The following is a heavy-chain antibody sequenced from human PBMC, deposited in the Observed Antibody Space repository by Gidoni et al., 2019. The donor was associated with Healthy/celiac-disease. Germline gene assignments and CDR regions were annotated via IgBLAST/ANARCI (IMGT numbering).Heavy chain of an antibody. V-gene: IGHV3-21*01. CDR3: ARDRKEGSDAFDI. J-gene: IGHJ3*02. CDR2: ISSSSSYI. Sequence: EVQLVESGGGLVKPGGSLRLSCAASGFTFSSYSMNWVRQAPGKGLEWVSSISSSSSYIYYADSVKGRFTISRDNAKNSLYLQMNSLRAEDTAVYYCARDRKEGSDAFDIWGQGTMVTVSS. CDR1: GFTFSSYS.